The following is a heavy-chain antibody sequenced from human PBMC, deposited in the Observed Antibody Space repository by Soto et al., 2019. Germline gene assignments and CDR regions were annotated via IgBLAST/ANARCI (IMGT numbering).Heavy chain of an antibody. V-gene: IGHV2-5*02. J-gene: IGHJ6*04. Sequence: QITLQESGPALVKPTQTLTLTCTFSGFSLRTGGVGVGWIRQSPGKALEWLALIYWDDDKRYSPSLKTRLTITKDTSKNQVVLTMTNMEPVDTATYYCAHSPSYSRLDVWGKGTTVAVSP. CDR1: GFSLRTGGVG. CDR2: IYWDDDK. D-gene: IGHD4-4*01. CDR3: AHSPSYSRLDV.